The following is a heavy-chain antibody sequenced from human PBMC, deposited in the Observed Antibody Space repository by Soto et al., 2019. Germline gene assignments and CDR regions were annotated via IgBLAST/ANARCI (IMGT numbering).Heavy chain of an antibody. CDR3: ARVVSPYYDVLTGNWFDP. V-gene: IGHV1-2*02. J-gene: IGHJ5*02. Sequence: QVQLVQSGAEVKEPGASVKVSCKASGYTFTDYYMHWARQAPGQGLEWMGWIKSFNGDTNYAQKFQGRVTLTRDTSISTAYMELSRLKSDDTAVYYCARVVSPYYDVLTGNWFDPWGQGTLVTVSS. D-gene: IGHD3-9*01. CDR2: IKSFNGDT. CDR1: GYTFTDYY.